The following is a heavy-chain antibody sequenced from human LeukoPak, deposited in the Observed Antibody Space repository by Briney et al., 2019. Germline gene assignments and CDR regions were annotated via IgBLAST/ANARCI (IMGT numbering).Heavy chain of an antibody. V-gene: IGHV1-69*13. CDR3: ARGRGPGYYYYMDV. CDR2: IIPIFGTA. J-gene: IGHJ6*03. D-gene: IGHD1-26*01. CDR1: GGTFSSYA. Sequence: SVKVSCKASGGTFSSYAISWVRQTPGQGLEWMGGIIPIFGTANYAQKFQGRVTITADESTSTAYMELSSLRSEDTAVYYCARGRGPGYYYYMDVWGKGTTVTVSS.